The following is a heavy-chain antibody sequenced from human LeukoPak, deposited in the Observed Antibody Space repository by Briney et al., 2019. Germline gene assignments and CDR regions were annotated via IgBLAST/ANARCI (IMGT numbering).Heavy chain of an antibody. V-gene: IGHV3-15*07. CDR2: IKSKTDGGTT. J-gene: IGHJ4*02. D-gene: IGHD3-22*01. CDR1: GFTFNNYA. CDR3: STTYYYDSSEGY. Sequence: GGSLRLSCAASGFTFNNYATNWVRQAPGKGLEWVGRIKSKTDGGTTDYAAPVKGRFTISRDDSKNTLYLQMNSLKTEDTAVYYCSTTYYYDSSEGYWGQGTLVTVSS.